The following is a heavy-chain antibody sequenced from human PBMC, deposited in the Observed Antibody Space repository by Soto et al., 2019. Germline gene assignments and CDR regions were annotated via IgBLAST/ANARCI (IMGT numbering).Heavy chain of an antibody. D-gene: IGHD5-18*01. Sequence: ASVKVSCKASGYTFTGYYMHCVRQAPGQGLEWMGWINPNSGGTNYAQKFQGWVTMTRDTSISTAYMELSRLRSDDTAVYYCAISRGQRYVRTHRYSYGYRDYYYGMDVWGQGTTVTVSS. CDR1: GYTFTGYY. J-gene: IGHJ6*02. V-gene: IGHV1-2*04. CDR2: INPNSGGT. CDR3: AISRGQRYVRTHRYSYGYRDYYYGMDV.